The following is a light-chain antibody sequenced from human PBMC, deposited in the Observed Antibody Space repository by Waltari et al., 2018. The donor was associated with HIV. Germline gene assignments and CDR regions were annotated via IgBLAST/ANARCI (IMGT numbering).Light chain of an antibody. CDR2: YDT. CDR1: NIERKS. V-gene: IGLV3-21*04. Sequence: SSRLTQPPSVSVAPGETATFTCGAINIERKSVHWYQQKAGQAPVVVMSYDTDRPAGIAERFSGFNSGHSATLIISRVGAGDEADYYCQVWDSATDHVLFGGGTRLTVL. CDR3: QVWDSATDHVL. J-gene: IGLJ2*01.